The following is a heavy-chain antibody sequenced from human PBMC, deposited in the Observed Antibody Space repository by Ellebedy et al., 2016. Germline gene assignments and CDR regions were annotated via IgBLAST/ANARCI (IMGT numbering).Heavy chain of an antibody. CDR1: GFTFSSYA. J-gene: IGHJ6*02. CDR2: ISYDGSNN. CDR3: ARDIGIARVYYYYGMDV. Sequence: GESLKISCAASGFTFSSYAMHWVRQAPGKGLEWVAVISYDGSNNYYADSVKDRFTISRDSSKKSVYLQMNSLRAEDTAVYYCARDIGIARVYYYYGMDVWGQGTTVTVSS. V-gene: IGHV3-30-3*01. D-gene: IGHD1-26*01.